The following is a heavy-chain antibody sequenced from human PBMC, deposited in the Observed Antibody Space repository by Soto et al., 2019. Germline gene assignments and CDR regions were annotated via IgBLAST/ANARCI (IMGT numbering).Heavy chain of an antibody. CDR2: IYYSGST. J-gene: IGHJ3*02. CDR3: ARSSYTRPTVGAFDI. CDR1: GGSISSGGYY. V-gene: IGHV4-31*03. D-gene: IGHD6-6*01. Sequence: PSETLSLTCTVSGGSISSGGYYWSWIRQHPGKGLEWIGYIYYSGSTYYNPSLKSRVTISVDTSKNQFSLKLSSVTAADTAVYYCARSSYTRPTVGAFDIWGQGTMVTVSS.